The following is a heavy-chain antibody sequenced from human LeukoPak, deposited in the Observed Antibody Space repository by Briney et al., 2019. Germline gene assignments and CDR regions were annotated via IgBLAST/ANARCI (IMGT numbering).Heavy chain of an antibody. CDR1: GFTFSSYA. CDR2: ISASGGST. J-gene: IGHJ4*02. D-gene: IGHD3-10*01. Sequence: PGGSLRLSCAASGFTFSSYAMSWVRQAPGKGLEWVSAISASGGSTYYADSVKGRFTISRDNSKNTLYLQMNSLGAEDTAVYYCAKVIWFGELFFDYWGQGTLVTVSS. V-gene: IGHV3-23*01. CDR3: AKVIWFGELFFDY.